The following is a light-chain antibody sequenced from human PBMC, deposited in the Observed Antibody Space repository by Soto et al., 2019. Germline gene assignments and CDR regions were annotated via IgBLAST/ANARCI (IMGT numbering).Light chain of an antibody. V-gene: IGKV3-15*01. CDR1: QSVSSN. CDR2: GAS. Sequence: EIVMTQSPATLSVSPGERATLSCRASQSVSSNLAWYQQKPGQAPRLLIDGASTRATGIPARFSGSGSGTDFTLTISSLQSEDFAFDYWQQYYNWLRTFGQGTKVEIK. J-gene: IGKJ1*01. CDR3: QQYYNWLRT.